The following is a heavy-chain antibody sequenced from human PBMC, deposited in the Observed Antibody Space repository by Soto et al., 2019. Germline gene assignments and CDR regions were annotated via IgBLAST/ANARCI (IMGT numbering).Heavy chain of an antibody. CDR2: IIPFFDTT. V-gene: IGHV1-69*01. CDR3: VRERGGVYGSAANYFDP. Sequence: QLVQSGAEVKKPGSSVKISCKTSGGSFTNLAISWVRQAPGQGLEWMGGIIPFFDTTNYAQKFQGRVTMTADESTNTVSLDRRSLTSEDTAVYYCVRERGGVYGSAANYFDPWGQGTLVTVSS. J-gene: IGHJ5*02. D-gene: IGHD3-10*01. CDR1: GGSFTNLA.